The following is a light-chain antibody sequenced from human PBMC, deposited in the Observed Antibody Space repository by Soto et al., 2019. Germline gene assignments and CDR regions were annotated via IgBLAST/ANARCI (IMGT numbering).Light chain of an antibody. CDR1: QNIGTF. CDR2: GAS. CDR3: QQIFNTPRT. J-gene: IGKJ1*01. V-gene: IGKV1-39*01. Sequence: DIQMTQSPSSLSASVGDTVTITCRASQNIGTFLNWYQQKSGKAPDLLISGASSLLTGVPPRFSGSGSGTGFSLTIANLQPEDFATYHCQQIFNTPRTFGPGTKVEVK.